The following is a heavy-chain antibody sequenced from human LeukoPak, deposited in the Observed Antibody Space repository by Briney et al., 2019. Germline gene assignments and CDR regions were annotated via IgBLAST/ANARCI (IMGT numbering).Heavy chain of an antibody. CDR1: GGSFSGYY. CDR2: INHSGST. V-gene: IGHV4-34*01. J-gene: IGHJ6*02. Sequence: SETLSLTCAVYGGSFSGYYWSWIRQPPGKGLEWIGEINHSGSTNYNPSLKSRVTISVDTSNNQFSLKLSSVTAADTAVYYCGRHDSVPVFQRGVDVWGLGTTVTVSS. D-gene: IGHD2-2*01. CDR3: GRHDSVPVFQRGVDV.